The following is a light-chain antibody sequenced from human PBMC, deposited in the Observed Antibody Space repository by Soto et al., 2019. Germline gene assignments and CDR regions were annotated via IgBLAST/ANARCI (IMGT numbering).Light chain of an antibody. V-gene: IGLV6-57*04. CDR1: SGSIAYNY. CDR3: QSYDSDFVV. Sequence: NFMLTQPHSVSESPGKTLSISCTRSSGSIAYNYVQWYQQRPGSAPTTVIYENNQRLSGVPDRFSGSTDGSSNSASLTISGLQTEDEADYYCQSYDSDFVVFGGGTQLTVL. J-gene: IGLJ2*01. CDR2: ENN.